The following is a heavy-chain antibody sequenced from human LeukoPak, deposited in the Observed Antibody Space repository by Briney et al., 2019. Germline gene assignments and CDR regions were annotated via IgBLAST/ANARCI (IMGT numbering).Heavy chain of an antibody. CDR2: ISSSGSST. CDR3: ARDLSLAAAAFDY. D-gene: IGHD6-25*01. CDR1: GFTFSDYQ. J-gene: IGHJ4*02. Sequence: GGSLRPSCGGSGFTFSDYQMTWVRQAPGKGLQWVSYISSSGSSTYYADSVQGRFIISRDNTKNSLYLQMTSLRADDTAVYYCARDLSLAAAAFDYWGQGALVTVSS. V-gene: IGHV3-11*04.